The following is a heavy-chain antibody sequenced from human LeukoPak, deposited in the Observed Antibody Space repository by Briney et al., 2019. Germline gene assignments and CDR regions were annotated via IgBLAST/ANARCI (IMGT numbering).Heavy chain of an antibody. V-gene: IGHV7-4-1*02. D-gene: IGHD1-26*01. CDR1: GYTFTTYA. J-gene: IGHJ3*02. CDR3: ARGPGIVGAGGAFNI. Sequence: GASVKVSCKASGYTFTTYAINWVRQAPGQGLEWMGWINTNTGNPTYAQGFTGQFVFSLDTSVSTAYLQISSPQAEDTAVYYCARGPGIVGAGGAFNIWGQGTMVTVSS. CDR2: INTNTGNP.